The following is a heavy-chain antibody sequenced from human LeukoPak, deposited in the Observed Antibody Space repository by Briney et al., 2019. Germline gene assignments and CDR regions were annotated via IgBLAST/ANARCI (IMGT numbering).Heavy chain of an antibody. CDR3: ARGGRGYSGYDLARAFDI. CDR2: INPIFGTA. V-gene: IGHV1-69*06. CDR1: GYTFTGYY. Sequence: ASVKVSCKASGYTFTGYYMHWVRQAPGQGLEWMGGINPIFGTANYAQKFQGRVTITADKSTSTAYMELSSLRSEDTAVYYCARGGRGYSGYDLARAFDIWGQGTMVTVSS. J-gene: IGHJ3*02. D-gene: IGHD5-12*01.